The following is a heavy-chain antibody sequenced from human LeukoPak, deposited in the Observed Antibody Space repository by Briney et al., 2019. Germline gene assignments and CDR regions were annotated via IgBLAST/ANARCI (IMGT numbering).Heavy chain of an antibody. CDR1: GYSFTNYW. V-gene: IGHV5-51*01. CDR2: IYPGDSET. J-gene: IGHJ3*02. D-gene: IGHD6-6*01. Sequence: GESLKISRKGSGYSFTNYWIGWVRQMPGKGLEYMGIIYPGDSETKYSPSFQGQVTISADKSISTAYLQWSSLKASDTAMYYCARARAYSSSVDAFDIWGQGTMVTVSS. CDR3: ARARAYSSSVDAFDI.